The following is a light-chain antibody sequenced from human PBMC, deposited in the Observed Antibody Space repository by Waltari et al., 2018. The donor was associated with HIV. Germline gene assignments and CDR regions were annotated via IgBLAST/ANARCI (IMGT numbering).Light chain of an antibody. CDR1: RNDIGTYNY. J-gene: IGLJ2*01. Sequence: QSALTQPASVSGSPGQSITISCTGTRNDIGTYNYVSWYQQHPGNVPELLIYEVTPRPSGVSHRFSGSKSGNTASLTISGLQAEDEAAYYCCSYTSTTTSILFAGGTKLTVL. V-gene: IGLV2-14*01. CDR2: EVT. CDR3: CSYTSTTTSIL.